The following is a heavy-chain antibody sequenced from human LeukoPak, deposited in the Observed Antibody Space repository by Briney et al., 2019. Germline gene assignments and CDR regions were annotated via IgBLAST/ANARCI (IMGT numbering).Heavy chain of an antibody. J-gene: IGHJ5*02. V-gene: IGHV4-4*07. Sequence: SETLSLTCTVSGGSISSYYWSWIRQPAGKGLEWIGRIYTSGSTNYNPSLKSRVTMSVDTSKNQFSLKLTSVTAADTAVYYCARDRYGSGSYYKSWFDPWGQGTLVTVSS. CDR1: GGSISSYY. D-gene: IGHD3-10*01. CDR2: IYTSGST. CDR3: ARDRYGSGSYYKSWFDP.